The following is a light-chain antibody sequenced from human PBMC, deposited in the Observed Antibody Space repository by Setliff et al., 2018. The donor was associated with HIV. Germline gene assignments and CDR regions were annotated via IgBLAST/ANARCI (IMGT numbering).Light chain of an antibody. CDR2: EVS. V-gene: IGLV2-14*01. J-gene: IGLJ1*01. CDR3: SSYTSIYTYV. CDR1: SSDVGGYNY. Sequence: QSALTQPASVSGSPGQSITISCTGTSSDVGGYNYVSWYQQHPGTAPKLMIYEVSNRPSGVSNRFSGSKSGNTASLTISGLQAEDEADYYCSSYTSIYTYVFGTGTKVTVL.